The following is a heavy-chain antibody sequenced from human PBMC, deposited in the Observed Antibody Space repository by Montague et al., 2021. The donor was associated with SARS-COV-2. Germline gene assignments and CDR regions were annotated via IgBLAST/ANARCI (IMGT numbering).Heavy chain of an antibody. D-gene: IGHD6-13*01. CDR3: ARVGRQQLVRLSGMHV. CDR1: GGSISSSSYY. J-gene: IGHJ6*02. CDR2: IYYSGST. Sequence: SETLSLTCIVSGGSISSSSYYWGWIRQPPGKGLEWIGSIYYSGSTYYNPSLKSRVTISVDTSKNQFSLKLSSVTAADTAVYYCARVGRQQLVRLSGMHVWGQGTTVTVSS. V-gene: IGHV4-39*07.